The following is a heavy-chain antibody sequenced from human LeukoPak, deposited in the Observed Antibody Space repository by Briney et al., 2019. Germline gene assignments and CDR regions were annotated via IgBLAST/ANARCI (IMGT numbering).Heavy chain of an antibody. CDR2: ISGGGGST. D-gene: IGHD2-2*01. CDR3: AKEAIPATILCYYYMDV. V-gene: IGHV3-23*01. J-gene: IGHJ6*03. Sequence: GGSLRLSCAASGFTFSTYAMNWVRQAPGKGLEWVSAISGGGGSTYYADSVKGRFTISRDNAKNTLSLQMNRLRAEDTAVYYCAKEAIPATILCYYYMDVWGKGTTVTVSS. CDR1: GFTFSTYA.